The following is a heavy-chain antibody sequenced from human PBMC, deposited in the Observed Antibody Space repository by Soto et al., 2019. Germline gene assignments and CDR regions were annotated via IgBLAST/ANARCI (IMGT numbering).Heavy chain of an antibody. CDR3: ARDRCTNGVCYTPSDY. CDR2: ISSNGRST. CDR1: GFTFSTYA. D-gene: IGHD2-8*01. J-gene: IGHJ4*02. V-gene: IGHV3-64*01. Sequence: GGSLRLSCATSGFTFSTYAMHWVRQAPGKGLEYVSAISSNGRSTYYANSVKGRFTISRDNSKNTLYLQMDSLRAEDMAVYYCARDRCTNGVCYTPSDYWGQGTLVTVSS.